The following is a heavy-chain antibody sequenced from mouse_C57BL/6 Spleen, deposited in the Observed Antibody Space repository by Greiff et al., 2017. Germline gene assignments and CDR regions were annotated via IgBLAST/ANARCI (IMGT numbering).Heavy chain of an antibody. Sequence: QVQLQQPGAELVRPGSSVKLSCKASGYTFTSYWMHWVKQRPIQGLEWIGNIDPSDSETHYNQKFKDKATLTVDKSSSTAYMQLSSLTSEDSAVYYCGRSAMVTYAMDYWGQGTSVTVSS. J-gene: IGHJ4*01. V-gene: IGHV1-52*01. D-gene: IGHD2-2*01. CDR2: IDPSDSET. CDR3: GRSAMVTYAMDY. CDR1: GYTFTSYW.